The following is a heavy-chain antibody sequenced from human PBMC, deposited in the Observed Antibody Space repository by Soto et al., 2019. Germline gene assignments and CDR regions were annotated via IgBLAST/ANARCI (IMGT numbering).Heavy chain of an antibody. Sequence: QVQLVESGGGVVQPGRSLRLSCAASGFTFSSYGMHWVRQAPGKGLEWVAVIWYDGSNKYYADSVKGRFTISRDNSKKTLYLQMNSLRAEDTAVYYCAREDSSGYYSSFAYWGQGTLVTVSS. V-gene: IGHV3-33*01. CDR3: AREDSSGYYSSFAY. CDR2: IWYDGSNK. CDR1: GFTFSSYG. J-gene: IGHJ4*02. D-gene: IGHD3-22*01.